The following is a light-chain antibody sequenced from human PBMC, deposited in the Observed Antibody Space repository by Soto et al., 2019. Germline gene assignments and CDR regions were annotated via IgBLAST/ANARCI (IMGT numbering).Light chain of an antibody. CDR3: QQRSNWPLT. CDR1: QSVSNY. Sequence: EIVLTQSPATLSLSPGERATLSCKATQSVSNYLAWYQQKPGQAPRLLIYDASHKSTGIPASFSGSGSATDITLTISRLEAEDFAVYYCQQRSNWPLTFGGGTKVEIK. CDR2: DAS. V-gene: IGKV3-11*01. J-gene: IGKJ4*01.